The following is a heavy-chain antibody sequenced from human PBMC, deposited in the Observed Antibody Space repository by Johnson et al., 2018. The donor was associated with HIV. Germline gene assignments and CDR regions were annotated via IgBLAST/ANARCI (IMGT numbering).Heavy chain of an antibody. J-gene: IGHJ3*02. Sequence: VQLVESGGGLVQPGGSLRLSCAASGFTFSSFAMHWVRQAPGKGLEWVSYITSSGSTIYYADSVKGRFTISRDNAKNSLYLQMNSLRPEDTAVYYCARDRPSGWPDAFDIWGQGTMVTVSS. CDR1: GFTFSSFA. V-gene: IGHV3-48*03. CDR3: ARDRPSGWPDAFDI. D-gene: IGHD6-19*01. CDR2: ITSSGSTI.